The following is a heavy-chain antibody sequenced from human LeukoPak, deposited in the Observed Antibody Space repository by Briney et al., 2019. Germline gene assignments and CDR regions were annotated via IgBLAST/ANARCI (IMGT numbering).Heavy chain of an antibody. CDR3: ARSENNWIDYYDS. Sequence: SETLSLTCTVSGGSINNYYWTWIRQPPGKGLEWIGYIYYTGSTIYNPSLSSRVTISVDTSKSQFSLKLSSVTAADTAMYYCARSENNWIDYYDSWGRGTQVTVSS. V-gene: IGHV4-59*01. CDR1: GGSINNYY. CDR2: IYYTGST. J-gene: IGHJ4*02. D-gene: IGHD1-20*01.